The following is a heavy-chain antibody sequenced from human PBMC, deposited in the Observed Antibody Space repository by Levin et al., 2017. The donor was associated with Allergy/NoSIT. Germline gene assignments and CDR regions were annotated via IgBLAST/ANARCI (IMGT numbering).Heavy chain of an antibody. CDR3: VKLWFGELFAPTDY. CDR2: ISSNGGSR. J-gene: IGHJ4*02. CDR1: GFTFSSYA. D-gene: IGHD3-10*01. V-gene: IGHV3-64D*06. Sequence: PGGSLRLSCSASGFTFSSYAMHWVRQAPGKGLEYVSAISSNGGSRYYADSVKGRFTISRDNSKNTLYLQMSSLRAEDTAVYYCVKLWFGELFAPTDYWGQGTLVTVSS.